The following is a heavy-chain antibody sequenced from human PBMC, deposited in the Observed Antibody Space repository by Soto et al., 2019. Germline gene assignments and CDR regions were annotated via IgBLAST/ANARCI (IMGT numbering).Heavy chain of an antibody. V-gene: IGHV1-3*01. J-gene: IGHJ6*02. CDR1: GYTFTSYA. CDR3: ARSYQRSPYYGMDV. Sequence: GASVKVSCKASGYTFTSYAMHWVRQAPGQRLEWMGWINAIYGTANYSQKFQGRVTITADESTSTAYMELSSLRSEDTAVYYCARSYQRSPYYGMDVWGQGTTVTVSS. CDR2: INAIYGTA. D-gene: IGHD4-17*01.